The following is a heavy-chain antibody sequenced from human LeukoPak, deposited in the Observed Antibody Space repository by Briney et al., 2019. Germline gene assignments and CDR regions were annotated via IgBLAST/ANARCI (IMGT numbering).Heavy chain of an antibody. D-gene: IGHD5-24*01. Sequence: SVKVSCKASGGTFSSYAISWVRQAPGQGLEWMGGIIPIFGTANYAQKFQGRVTITADGSTSTAYMELSSLRSEDTAVYYCAVRWLQSTGGFDYWGQGTLVTVSS. CDR1: GGTFSSYA. CDR3: AVRWLQSTGGFDY. V-gene: IGHV1-69*13. CDR2: IIPIFGTA. J-gene: IGHJ4*02.